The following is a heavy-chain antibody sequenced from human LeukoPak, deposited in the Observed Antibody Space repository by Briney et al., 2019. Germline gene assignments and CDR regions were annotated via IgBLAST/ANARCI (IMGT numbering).Heavy chain of an antibody. Sequence: ASVKVSCKASGYTFTSYDINWVRQATGQGLEWMGWMNPNSGNTGYAQKFQGRVTMTRNTSISTAYMELSSLRSEDTAVYYCARGPGHYDFRSGLKYYYYYYGMDVWGQGTTVTVSS. D-gene: IGHD3-3*01. J-gene: IGHJ6*02. CDR3: ARGPGHYDFRSGLKYYYYYYGMDV. CDR1: GYTFTSYD. V-gene: IGHV1-8*01. CDR2: MNPNSGNT.